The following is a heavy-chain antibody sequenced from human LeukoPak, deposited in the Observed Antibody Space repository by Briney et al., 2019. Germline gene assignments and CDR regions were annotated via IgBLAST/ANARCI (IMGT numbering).Heavy chain of an antibody. CDR1: GDSVSSNSAA. Sequence: SQTLSLTCAISGDSVSSNSAAWNWLRQFRQSPSRGLEWLGTTYYRSKWYNDCAVSVKSRITINPDTSKNQFSPQLNSVTPEDTAVYYCARGDQWLDYWGQGTLVTVSS. D-gene: IGHD6-19*01. CDR2: TYYRSKWYN. J-gene: IGHJ4*02. V-gene: IGHV6-1*01. CDR3: ARGDQWLDY.